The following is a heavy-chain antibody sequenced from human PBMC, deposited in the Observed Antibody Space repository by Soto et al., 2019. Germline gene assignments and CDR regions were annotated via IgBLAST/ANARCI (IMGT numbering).Heavy chain of an antibody. CDR3: ARSGDNYNVLDY. D-gene: IGHD3-10*02. CDR1: GFSISDHY. Sequence: GGSLRLSCAASGFSISDHYMSWIRQAPGKGLEWVSYSSNSGTFTKYADSVKGRFSISRDNAKNSLYLEINSLRGEDTAIYYCARSGDNYNVLDYWGQGTPVTVSS. V-gene: IGHV3-11*03. CDR2: SSNSGTFT. J-gene: IGHJ4*02.